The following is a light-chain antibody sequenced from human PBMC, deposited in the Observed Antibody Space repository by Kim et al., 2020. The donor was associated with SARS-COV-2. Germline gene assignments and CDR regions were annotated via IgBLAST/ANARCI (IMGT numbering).Light chain of an antibody. J-gene: IGKJ2*01. Sequence: EIVLTQSPGTLSLSPGERATLSCRASQSVSSSYLAWYQQKPGQAPRLLIYGASSRANGIPDRFSGSGSGTDFTLTISRLEPEDFEVYYCQQYGSSPLYTFGQGTKLEI. V-gene: IGKV3-20*01. CDR1: QSVSSSY. CDR2: GAS. CDR3: QQYGSSPLYT.